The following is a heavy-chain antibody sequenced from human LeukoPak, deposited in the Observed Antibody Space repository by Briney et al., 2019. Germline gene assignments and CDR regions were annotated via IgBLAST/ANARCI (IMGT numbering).Heavy chain of an antibody. J-gene: IGHJ4*02. D-gene: IGHD5-24*01. CDR1: GYTFTGYY. CDR3: ATGRDGYNHSPFDY. V-gene: IGHV1-2*02. Sequence: GASVTVSCKASGYTFTGYYMHWVRQAPGQGLEWMGWINPNSGGTNYAQKFQGRVTMTRDTSISTAYMELSRLRSDDTAVYYCATGRDGYNHSPFDYWGQGTLVTVSS. CDR2: INPNSGGT.